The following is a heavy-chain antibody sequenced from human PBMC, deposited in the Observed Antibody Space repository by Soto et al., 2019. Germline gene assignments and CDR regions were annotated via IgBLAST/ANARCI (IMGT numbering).Heavy chain of an antibody. V-gene: IGHV1-69*02. CDR3: ATSYGSGSTHFDS. D-gene: IGHD3-10*01. CDR1: GGTSNSYT. CDR2: VNPIVGMS. Sequence: QVQLVQSGAEVKKPGSSVKVSCTASGGTSNSYTLNWVRQAPGQRLEWVGRVNPIVGMSDSASKFQGRVTMTADRSTSKAYMDLTGLKSEDTAVYYCATSYGSGSTHFDSWGQGTLVTVSS. J-gene: IGHJ4*02.